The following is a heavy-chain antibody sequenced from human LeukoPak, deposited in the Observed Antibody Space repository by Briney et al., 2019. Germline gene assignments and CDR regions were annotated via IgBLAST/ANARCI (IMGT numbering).Heavy chain of an antibody. CDR1: GYTFTGYY. V-gene: IGHV1-2*02. CDR3: ARPRGPVGRVEDAFDI. D-gene: IGHD1-1*01. Sequence: ASVKVSCKASGYTFTGYYMHWVRQAPGQGLEWMGWINPNSGGTNYAQKFQGRVTMTRDTSISTAYMELSRLRYDDTAVYYCARPRGPVGRVEDAFDIWGQGTMVTVSS. CDR2: INPNSGGT. J-gene: IGHJ3*02.